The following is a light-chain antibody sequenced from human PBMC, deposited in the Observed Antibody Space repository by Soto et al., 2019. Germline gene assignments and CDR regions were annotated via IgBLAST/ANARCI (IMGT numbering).Light chain of an antibody. CDR2: GAS. Sequence: EIVLTQSPGTLSLSPWEIATLSCRASQSVASDCLAWYRQRPGQAPGLLIYGASTRATGTPDRISGSGSGTDFTLTISRLEPEDFAVYYCQQCGSSRRTFGQGTKVDIK. CDR3: QQCGSSRRT. V-gene: IGKV3-20*01. CDR1: QSVASDC. J-gene: IGKJ1*01.